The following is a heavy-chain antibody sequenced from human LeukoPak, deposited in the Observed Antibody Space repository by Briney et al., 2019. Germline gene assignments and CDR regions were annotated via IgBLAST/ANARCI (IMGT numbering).Heavy chain of an antibody. CDR2: ISSGGSTI. Sequence: PGGSLRLSCAASGFTFSSYEMNWVRQAPGKGLEWVSYISSGGSTIYYADSVKGPFTISTDNATNSLYLQMNSLRGEDTAVYYCARDNFSWSRYFYYWGQGTLVTVSS. D-gene: IGHD1-26*01. J-gene: IGHJ4*02. CDR3: ARDNFSWSRYFYY. V-gene: IGHV3-48*03. CDR1: GFTFSSYE.